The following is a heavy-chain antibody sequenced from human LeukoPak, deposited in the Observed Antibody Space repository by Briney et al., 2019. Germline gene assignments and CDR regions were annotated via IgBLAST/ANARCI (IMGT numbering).Heavy chain of an antibody. CDR3: AKSPVLSCSGGSCYLIDS. V-gene: IGHV3-23*01. Sequence: GGSLRLSCAASGFTFSSYWMHWVRQGPGKGLVWVSAMSGGGVCTYYADSVKGRFTISRDNSKNTLFLQMNSLRAEDTAVYYCAKSPVLSCSGGSCYLIDSWGQGTLVTVSS. CDR2: MSGGGVCT. CDR1: GFTFSSYW. J-gene: IGHJ4*02. D-gene: IGHD2-15*01.